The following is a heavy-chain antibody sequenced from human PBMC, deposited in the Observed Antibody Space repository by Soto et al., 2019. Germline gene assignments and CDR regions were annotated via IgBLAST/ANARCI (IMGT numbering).Heavy chain of an antibody. Sequence: ASVKVSCKTSGYTFTSYYMHWVRQAPGQGLEWMGIINPSGGSTSYAQKFQGRVTMTRDTSTSTVYMELSSLRSEDTAVYYCARDDRNRAMAPYFDYWGQGTLVTVSS. CDR3: ARDDRNRAMAPYFDY. J-gene: IGHJ4*02. CDR2: INPSGGST. CDR1: GYTFTSYY. V-gene: IGHV1-46*01.